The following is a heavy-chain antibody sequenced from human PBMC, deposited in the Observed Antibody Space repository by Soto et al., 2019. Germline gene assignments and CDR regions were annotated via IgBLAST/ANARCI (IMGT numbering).Heavy chain of an antibody. CDR1: GFRFKGYY. CDR3: ARDMYTNSPNYSDL. J-gene: IGHJ4*01. CDR2: ITSSGGNA. D-gene: IGHD2-2*02. Sequence: GGSLRLSCAASGFRFKGYYMTWIRQTPEKGLEWISTITSSGGNAYYAASVKGRVTISRDNAHNYLYLQMSGLRAEDNALYYCARDMYTNSPNYSDLWGQGTLFTVSS. V-gene: IGHV3-11*01.